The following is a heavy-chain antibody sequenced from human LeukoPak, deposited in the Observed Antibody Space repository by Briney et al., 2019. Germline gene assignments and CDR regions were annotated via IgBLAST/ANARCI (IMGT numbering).Heavy chain of an antibody. J-gene: IGHJ4*02. CDR1: GFTFDDYA. CDR2: ISWNGGSI. Sequence: GRSLRLSCTASGFTFDDYARHWVRQAPGKGLEWVSSISWNGGSIGYADSVKGRFTISRDDAKNSLYLQMNSLRPEDTALYYCAKDIAPPSSGTFDYWGQGTLVTVSS. V-gene: IGHV3-9*01. D-gene: IGHD6-19*01. CDR3: AKDIAPPSSGTFDY.